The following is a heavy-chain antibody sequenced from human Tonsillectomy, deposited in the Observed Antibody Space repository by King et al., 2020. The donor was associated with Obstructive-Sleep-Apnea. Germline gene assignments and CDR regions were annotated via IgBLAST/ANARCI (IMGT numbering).Heavy chain of an antibody. CDR1: GGSFRGYY. Sequence: VQLQPWGAGLLKPSETLSLTCAAYGGSFRGYYWSWIRHPPGKGLEWIWEINPSGSTNYNPSLKSRVTISVETSKNQFSLKLSTVTAADTAVYYCARGRLDYYDSSGYYPDLDYWGQGTLVTVSS. V-gene: IGHV4-34*01. J-gene: IGHJ4*02. D-gene: IGHD3-22*01. CDR3: ARGRLDYYDSSGYYPDLDY. CDR2: INPSGST.